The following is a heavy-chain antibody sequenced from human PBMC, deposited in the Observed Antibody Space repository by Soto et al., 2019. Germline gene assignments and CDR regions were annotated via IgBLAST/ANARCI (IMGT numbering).Heavy chain of an antibody. CDR2: INPSGGST. J-gene: IGHJ5*02. V-gene: IGHV1-46*01. D-gene: IGHD3-3*01. CDR3: ARGGRVAYYDFWSGYNNWFDP. Sequence: ASVKVSCKASGYTFTSYYMHWVRHAPGQGLEWMGIINPSGGSTSYAQKFQGRVTMTRDTSTSTVYMELSSLRSEDTAVYYCARGGRVAYYDFWSGYNNWFDPWGQGTLVTVSS. CDR1: GYTFTSYY.